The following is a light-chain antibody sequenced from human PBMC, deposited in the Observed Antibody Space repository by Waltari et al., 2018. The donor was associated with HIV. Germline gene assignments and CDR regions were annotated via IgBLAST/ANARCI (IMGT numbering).Light chain of an antibody. Sequence: QSVLTQPPSVSGAPGQRVTLPCTGRRSHIAAGYAVHWYQQPPGTAPKLLIYGNSNRPSGVPDRFSGSKSGTSASLAITGLQAEDEADYYCQSYDSSLSGVVFGGGTKLTVL. CDR2: GNS. J-gene: IGLJ2*01. CDR1: RSHIAAGYA. V-gene: IGLV1-40*01. CDR3: QSYDSSLSGVV.